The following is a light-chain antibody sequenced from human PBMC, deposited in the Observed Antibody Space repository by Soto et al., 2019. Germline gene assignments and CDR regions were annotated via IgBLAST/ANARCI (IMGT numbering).Light chain of an antibody. CDR1: QSLLHSNGYNY. V-gene: IGKV2-28*01. CDR2: LGS. Sequence: DVVMTQSPLSLPVTPGEPASISCRPSQSLLHSNGYNYLDWYLQKPGQSSQFLIYLGSNRASGVPDRFSGSGSGTDFTLKISRVEAEDVGVYYCLQALQTPRTFGQGTKVEIK. CDR3: LQALQTPRT. J-gene: IGKJ1*01.